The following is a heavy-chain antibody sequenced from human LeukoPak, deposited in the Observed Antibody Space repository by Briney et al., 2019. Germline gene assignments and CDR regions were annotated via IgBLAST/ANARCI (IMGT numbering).Heavy chain of an antibody. CDR1: GFTFSSYS. CDR3: ARASVGNSVAYYFDY. J-gene: IGHJ4*02. CDR2: ISSSGSTI. Sequence: PGGSLRLSCAASGFTFSSYSMNWVRQAPGKGLEWVSYISSSGSTIYYADSVKGRFTISRDNAKNSLYLQMNSLRAEDTAVYYCARASVGNSVAYYFDYWGQGTLVTVSS. V-gene: IGHV3-48*04. D-gene: IGHD4-23*01.